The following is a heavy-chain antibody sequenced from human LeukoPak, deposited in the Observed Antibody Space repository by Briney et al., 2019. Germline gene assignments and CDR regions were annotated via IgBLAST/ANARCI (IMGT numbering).Heavy chain of an antibody. V-gene: IGHV1-69*13. CDR2: IIPSFGTA. CDR3: ARRKAAAGTLSYYYYMDV. CDR1: GGTFSSYA. Sequence: SVKFSCKASGGTFSSYAISWVRQAPGQGLEWMGGIIPSFGTANYAQKFQGRVTITADESTSTAYMELSSLRSEDTAVYYCARRKAAAGTLSYYYYMDVWGKGTTVTVSS. D-gene: IGHD6-13*01. J-gene: IGHJ6*03.